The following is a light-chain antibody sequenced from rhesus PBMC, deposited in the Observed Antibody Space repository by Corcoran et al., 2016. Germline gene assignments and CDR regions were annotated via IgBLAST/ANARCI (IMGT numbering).Light chain of an antibody. CDR1: QGINKE. Sequence: DIQMTQSPSSLSASVGDRVTVTCRASQGINKELSWYQQKPGKAPTLLIYVASSLQTGVSSRFSGSGSGTDYTLTISRRQPEDVATYYCVQDYTTPSWTFGQETKVEIK. V-gene: IGKV1-94*01. CDR2: VAS. CDR3: VQDYTTPSWT. J-gene: IGKJ1*01.